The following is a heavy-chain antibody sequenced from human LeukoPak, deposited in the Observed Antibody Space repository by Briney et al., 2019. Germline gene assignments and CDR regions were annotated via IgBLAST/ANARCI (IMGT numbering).Heavy chain of an antibody. Sequence: KISCKASGYTFTNFWISWVRQAPGQGLEWMGGIIPIFGTANYAQKFQGRVTITADESTSTAYMELSSLRSEDTAVYYCARAPLMTGYEVYYYYGMDVWGQGTTVTVSS. D-gene: IGHD3-9*01. J-gene: IGHJ6*02. CDR1: GYTFTNFW. CDR3: ARAPLMTGYEVYYYYGMDV. CDR2: IIPIFGTA. V-gene: IGHV1-69*01.